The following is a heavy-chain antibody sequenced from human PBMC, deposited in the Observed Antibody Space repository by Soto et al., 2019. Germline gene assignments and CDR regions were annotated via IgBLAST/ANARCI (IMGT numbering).Heavy chain of an antibody. J-gene: IGHJ4*02. CDR2: ISYDGSNK. D-gene: IGHD5-18*01. Sequence: VQLVESGGGVVQPGRSLRLSCAASGFTFSSYAMHWVRQAPGKGLEWVAVISYDGSNKYYADSVKGRFTISRDNSKNTLYLQMNSLRAEDTAVYYCAREDSDTAMIDYWGQGTLVTVSS. CDR3: AREDSDTAMIDY. V-gene: IGHV3-30-3*01. CDR1: GFTFSSYA.